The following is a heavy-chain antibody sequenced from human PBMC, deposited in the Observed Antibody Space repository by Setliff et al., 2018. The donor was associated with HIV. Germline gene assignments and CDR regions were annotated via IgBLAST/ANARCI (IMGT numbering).Heavy chain of an antibody. V-gene: IGHV3-15*06. Sequence: GGSLRLSCAASGFTFSRYAMTWVRQAPGKGLEWVGRIKSKSDGGAVHYAAPVKGRFTISRDDSQDTLYLEMNSLTNEDTAMYYCTTYSSVYYHSDCWGQGTLVTVSS. D-gene: IGHD3-22*01. CDR1: GFTFSRYA. CDR3: TTYSSVYYHSDC. CDR2: IKSKSDGGAV. J-gene: IGHJ4*02.